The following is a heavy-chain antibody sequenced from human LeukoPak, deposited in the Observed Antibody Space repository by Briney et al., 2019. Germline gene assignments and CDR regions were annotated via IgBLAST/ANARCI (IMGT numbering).Heavy chain of an antibody. V-gene: IGHV4-61*01. J-gene: IGHJ6*02. Sequence: PSETLSLTCAVSSGPVSSDSYYWTWIRRAPGKGLEWIGCINSSGDTIYSPSLKSRVTISIDTSKNQFSLTLRSVTAADTAVYYCARDVSPAMPAYYYYSGIDVWGQGPTVTVS. CDR1: SGPVSSDSYY. CDR2: INSSGDT. D-gene: IGHD2-2*01. CDR3: ARDVSPAMPAYYYYSGIDV.